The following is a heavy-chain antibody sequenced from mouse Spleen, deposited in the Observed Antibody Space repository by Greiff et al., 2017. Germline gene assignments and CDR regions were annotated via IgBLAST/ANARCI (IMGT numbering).Heavy chain of an antibody. D-gene: IGHD1-1*01. Sequence: EVQLAESGGGLVKPGGSLKLSCAASGFTFSDYYMYWVRQTPEKRLEWVASISSGGSTYYPDSVKGRFTISRDNARNILYLQMSSLRSEDTAMYYCARGRYGGAMDYWGQGTSVTVSP. CDR1: GFTFSDYY. CDR2: ISSGGST. CDR3: ARGRYGGAMDY. J-gene: IGHJ4*01. V-gene: IGHV5-6-5*01.